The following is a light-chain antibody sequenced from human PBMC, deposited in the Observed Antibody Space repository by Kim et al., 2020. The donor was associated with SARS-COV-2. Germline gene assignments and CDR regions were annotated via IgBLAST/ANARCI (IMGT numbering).Light chain of an antibody. Sequence: SPGERATLSSRASQSVSNNYLAWYQQKPGQAPRLLSYGASSRATGIPDRFSGSGSGTDFTLTISRLEPEDFAVFYCQQYGGSPRTFGQGTKVDIK. CDR2: GAS. CDR1: QSVSNNY. CDR3: QQYGGSPRT. J-gene: IGKJ1*01. V-gene: IGKV3-20*01.